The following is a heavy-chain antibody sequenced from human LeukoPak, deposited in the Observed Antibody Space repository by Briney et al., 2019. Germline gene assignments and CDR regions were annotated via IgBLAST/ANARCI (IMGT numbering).Heavy chain of an antibody. CDR3: ARGYYYDSRVSYYYYGMDV. CDR2: ISAYNGNT. D-gene: IGHD3-22*01. J-gene: IGHJ6*02. V-gene: IGHV1-18*01. Sequence: ASVKVSCKASGYTFTSYGISWVRQAPGQGLEWMGWISAYNGNTNYAQKLQGRVTMTTDTSTSTAYMELRSLRSDDTAVYYCARGYYYDSRVSYYYYGMDVWGQGTTVTVSS. CDR1: GYTFTSYG.